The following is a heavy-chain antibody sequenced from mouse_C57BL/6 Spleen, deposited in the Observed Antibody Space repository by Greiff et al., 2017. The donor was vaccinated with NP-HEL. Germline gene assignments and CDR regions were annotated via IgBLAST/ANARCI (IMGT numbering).Heavy chain of an antibody. CDR2: IYPGDGDT. CDR3: Y. CDR1: GYAFSSSW. V-gene: IGHV1-82*01. Sequence: VQLQQSGPELVKPGASVKISCKASGYAFSSSWMNWVKQRPGKGLELIGRIYPGDGDTNYNGKFKGKATLTADKSSSTAYMQLSNSAREEWLRREAYWGQGTLVTVSA. J-gene: IGHJ3*01. D-gene: IGHD2-2*01.